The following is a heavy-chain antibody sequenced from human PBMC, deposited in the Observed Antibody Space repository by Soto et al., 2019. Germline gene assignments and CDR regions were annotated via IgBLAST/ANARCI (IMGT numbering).Heavy chain of an antibody. CDR3: AINVQVTNYYYGMDV. CDR2: IYCSGST. Sequence: SETLSLTCTVSGGSISSGGYYWSWIRQHPGKGLEWIGYIYCSGSTYYNPSLKSRVTISVDTSKNQFSLKLSSVTAADTAVYYCAINVQVTNYYYGMDVWGQGTTVTVSS. CDR1: GGSISSGGYY. V-gene: IGHV4-31*03. J-gene: IGHJ6*02. D-gene: IGHD4-17*01.